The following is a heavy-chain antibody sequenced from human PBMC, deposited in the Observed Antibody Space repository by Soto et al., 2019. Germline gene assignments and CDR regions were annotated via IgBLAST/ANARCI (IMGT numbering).Heavy chain of an antibody. Sequence: QVQLVESGGGVVQPGWSLRLSCAASGFTFSNYGMHWVRQAPGKGLEWLAGLPYCGSNTYYAEFVQGRFTISRDNSRNTRYLQMNSLRGDDPAVYYCARYLENSSSPNLWGQGTLVTVSS. CDR1: GFTFSNYG. J-gene: IGHJ4*02. V-gene: IGHV3-30*03. CDR2: LPYCGSNT. D-gene: IGHD6-13*01. CDR3: ARYLENSSSPNL.